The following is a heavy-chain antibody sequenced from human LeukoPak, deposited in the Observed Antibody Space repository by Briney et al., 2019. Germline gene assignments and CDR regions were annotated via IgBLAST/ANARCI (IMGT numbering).Heavy chain of an antibody. J-gene: IGHJ4*02. D-gene: IGHD6-19*01. Sequence: SETLSLTCTVSGGSISSSSYYWDWIRQPPVKGLEWIGSIYYSGSTYYNPSLKSRVTISVDTSKNQFSLKLSSVTAADTAVYYCARRSSGIDYWGQGTLVTVSS. V-gene: IGHV4-39*01. CDR3: ARRSSGIDY. CDR2: IYYSGST. CDR1: GGSISSSSYY.